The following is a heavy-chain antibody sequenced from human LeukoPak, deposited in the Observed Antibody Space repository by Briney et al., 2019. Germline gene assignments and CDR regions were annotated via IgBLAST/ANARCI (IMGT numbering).Heavy chain of an antibody. CDR3: ARGIISSSGLPPDY. CDR2: ISAYNGNT. J-gene: IGHJ4*02. CDR1: GYTFTSYG. Sequence: ASVKVSCKASGYTFTSYGITWVRQAPGQGLEWMGWISAYNGNTNYAQKFQGRVTMTTDTSTSTAYMELRNLRSDDTAVYYCARGIISSSGLPPDYWGQGTLVTVSS. D-gene: IGHD6-13*01. V-gene: IGHV1-18*01.